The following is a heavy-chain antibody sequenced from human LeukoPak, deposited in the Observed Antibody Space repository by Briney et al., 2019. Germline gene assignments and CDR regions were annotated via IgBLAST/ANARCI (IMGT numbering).Heavy chain of an antibody. CDR1: GYTFTSYG. Sequence: ASVKVSCKASGYTFTSYGISWVRQAPGQGLEWMGWISAYNGNTNYAQKLQGRVTMTTDTSTSTAYMELRSLRSDDTAVYYCARFTIFGVVIQYFDIWGQGKMVTVSS. CDR2: ISAYNGNT. J-gene: IGHJ3*02. CDR3: ARFTIFGVVIQYFDI. V-gene: IGHV1-18*01. D-gene: IGHD3-3*01.